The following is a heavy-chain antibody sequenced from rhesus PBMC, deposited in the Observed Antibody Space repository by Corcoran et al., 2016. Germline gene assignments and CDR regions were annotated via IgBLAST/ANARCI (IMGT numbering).Heavy chain of an antibody. CDR1: GYSFTSHY. CDR3: TRDKSGGFDS. Sequence: QVQLVQSGGEIKQPGASVKLSCKASGYSFTSHYIHWVRHAPGQGLEWIRRTHPYNGNNPYAQTVQSRVTITTDTSTCTAYMALSSLGSEDTAVYYCTRDKSGGFDSWGQGVLVIVSS. J-gene: IGHJ4*01. CDR2: THPYNGNN. V-gene: IGHV1-180*01.